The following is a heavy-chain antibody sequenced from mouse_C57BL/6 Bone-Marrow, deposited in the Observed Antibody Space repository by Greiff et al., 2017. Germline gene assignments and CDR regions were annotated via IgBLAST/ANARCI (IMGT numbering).Heavy chain of an antibody. V-gene: IGHV1-85*01. J-gene: IGHJ1*03. CDR1: GYTFTSYD. D-gene: IGHD1-1*01. Sequence: VQGVESGPELVKPGASVKLSCKASGYTFTSYDINWVKQRPGQGLEWIGWIYPRDGSTKYNEKFKGKATLTVDISSSTAYMELHSLTSEDSAVYFCARLEFDGSSGDWYFDVWGTGTTVTVSS. CDR3: ARLEFDGSSGDWYFDV. CDR2: IYPRDGST.